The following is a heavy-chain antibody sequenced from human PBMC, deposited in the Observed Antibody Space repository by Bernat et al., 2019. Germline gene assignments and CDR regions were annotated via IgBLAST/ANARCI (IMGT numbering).Heavy chain of an antibody. D-gene: IGHD6-19*01. Sequence: QVQLVQSGAEVKKPGASVKVSCKASGYTFTSYGISWVRQAPGQGLEWMGWISAYNGNTNYAQKLQGRGTMTTDTSTSTAYMELRSLRSDDTAVYYCAREVRPTLGAGKWIYGMDVWGQGTTVTVSS. J-gene: IGHJ6*02. CDR1: GYTFTSYG. CDR2: ISAYNGNT. V-gene: IGHV1-18*01. CDR3: AREVRPTLGAGKWIYGMDV.